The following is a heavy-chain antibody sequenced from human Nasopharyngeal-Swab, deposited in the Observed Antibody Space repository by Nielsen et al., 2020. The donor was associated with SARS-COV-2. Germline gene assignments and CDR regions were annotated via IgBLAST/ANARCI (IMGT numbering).Heavy chain of an antibody. V-gene: IGHV4-34*01. D-gene: IGHD3-3*01. CDR2: VNHIGWA. CDR1: GGTFSGFF. Sequence: SETLSLTCDVNGGTFSGFFWSWVRLPPGKGLEWIGAVNHIGWADYNPSLKGRVTISVDTSKNQLSLKLTSVNAADTAVYYCARDIFGVVSYFDYGLDVWGQGTTVTVSS. CDR3: ARDIFGVVSYFDYGLDV. J-gene: IGHJ6*02.